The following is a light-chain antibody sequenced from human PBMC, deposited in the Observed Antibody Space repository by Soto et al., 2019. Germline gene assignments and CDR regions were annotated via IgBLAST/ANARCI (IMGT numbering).Light chain of an antibody. CDR2: DAS. J-gene: IGKJ5*01. CDR1: QDISNY. Sequence: DIQMTQSPSSLSASVGDRVTITCQASQDISNYLNWYQQKPGKAPKLLIYDASNLETGVPSRFSGSGSGTDFTFTISSLQPEDIATYYCQQYDNHPPGSIPFGQGTRLEIK. V-gene: IGKV1-33*01. CDR3: QQYDNHPPGSIP.